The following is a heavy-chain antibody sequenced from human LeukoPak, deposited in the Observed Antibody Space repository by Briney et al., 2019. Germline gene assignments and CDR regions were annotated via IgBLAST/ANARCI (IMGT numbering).Heavy chain of an antibody. Sequence: PGGSLRLSCTASGFTFGDYAMSWVHQAPGKGLEWVGFIRSKAYGGTTEYAASVKGRFTISRDDSKSIAYLQMNSLKTEDTAVYYCTRGVQSLGYCSSTSCYRPDYWGQGTLVTVSS. CDR1: GFTFGDYA. CDR2: IRSKAYGGTT. V-gene: IGHV3-49*04. J-gene: IGHJ4*02. CDR3: TRGVQSLGYCSSTSCYRPDY. D-gene: IGHD2-2*01.